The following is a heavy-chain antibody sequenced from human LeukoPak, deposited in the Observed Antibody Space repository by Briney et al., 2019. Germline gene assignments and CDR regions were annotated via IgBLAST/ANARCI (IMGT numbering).Heavy chain of an antibody. V-gene: IGHV4-38-2*02. CDR3: ARDRGLWFGELLDY. CDR1: GYSISSGYY. CDR2: VYYSGST. D-gene: IGHD3-10*01. J-gene: IGHJ4*02. Sequence: SETLSLTCTVYGYSISSGYYWGWLRQPPGKGLEWIGYVYYSGSTNYNPSLESRVAISVDTSKNQFSLKLNSVTAADTAVYYCARDRGLWFGELLDYWGPGTLVTVSS.